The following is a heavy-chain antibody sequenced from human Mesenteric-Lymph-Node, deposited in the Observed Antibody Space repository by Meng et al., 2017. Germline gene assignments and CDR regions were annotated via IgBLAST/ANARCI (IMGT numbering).Heavy chain of an antibody. CDR3: ARESPFDP. CDR1: GYTFTSFA. J-gene: IGHJ5*02. V-gene: IGHV7-4-1*02. Sequence: QGQLVQSGAEVKKPGATVKVSCKASGYTFTSFAINWVRQAPGQGLEWVGRINTNIGNPAYAQGFTGRFVFSLDTSVSTAYLQISSLKAEDTAVYYCARESPFDPWGQGTLVTVSS. CDR2: INTNIGNP.